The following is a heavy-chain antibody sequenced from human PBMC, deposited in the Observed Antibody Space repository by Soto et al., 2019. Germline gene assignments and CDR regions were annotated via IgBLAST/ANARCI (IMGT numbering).Heavy chain of an antibody. D-gene: IGHD3-22*01. V-gene: IGHV3-30*18. CDR3: AKSGDSSGYYQLRANGAEYFQH. CDR1: GFTFSSYG. Sequence: PGGSLRLSCAASGFTFSSYGMHWVRQAPGKGLEWVAVISYDGSNKYYADSVKGRFTISRDNSKNTLYLQMNSLRAEDTAVYYCAKSGDSSGYYQLRANGAEYFQHWGQGTLVTVSS. J-gene: IGHJ1*01. CDR2: ISYDGSNK.